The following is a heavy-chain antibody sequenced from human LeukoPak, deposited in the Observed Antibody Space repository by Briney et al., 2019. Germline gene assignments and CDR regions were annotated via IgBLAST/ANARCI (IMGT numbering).Heavy chain of an antibody. CDR3: ARVYYDSSGYYYGDWFDP. J-gene: IGHJ5*02. V-gene: IGHV4-34*01. CDR1: GGSFSGYY. D-gene: IGHD3-22*01. Sequence: SETLSLTCAVYGGSFSGYYWSWIRQPPGKGLEWIGEINHSGSTNYNPSLKSRVTISVDTSKNQFSLKLSSVTAADTAVYYCARVYYDSSGYYYGDWFDPWGQGTLVTVSS. CDR2: INHSGST.